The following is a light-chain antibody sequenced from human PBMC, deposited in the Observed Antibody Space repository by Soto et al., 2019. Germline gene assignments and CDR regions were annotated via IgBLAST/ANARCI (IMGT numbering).Light chain of an antibody. CDR3: HQYYSFRLP. J-gene: IGKJ4*01. CDR1: QFVSNC. V-gene: IGKV1-5*01. Sequence: DIQMTQSPSTLSASVLDRVTITCRASQFVSNCLAWYQQKPGRAPRLLIYDASNLETGVPSRFTGSESGTEFSLTVTGLQPDDSATYYCHQYYSFRLPFGGGTRVEIK. CDR2: DAS.